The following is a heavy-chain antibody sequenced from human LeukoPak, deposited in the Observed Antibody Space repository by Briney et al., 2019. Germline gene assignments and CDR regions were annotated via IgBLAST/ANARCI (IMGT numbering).Heavy chain of an antibody. Sequence: KPGGSLRLSCTTSGFNFRAYWMGWVRQAPGKGLEWVSYISNSGTTICYADSVKGRFTISRDNAKTSLSLQMNSLRAEDTAVYYCARDNRYCTTTSCYSHYYFDYWGQGTLVTVSS. J-gene: IGHJ4*02. CDR1: GFNFRAYW. CDR3: ARDNRYCTTTSCYSHYYFDY. CDR2: ISNSGTTI. V-gene: IGHV3-11*04. D-gene: IGHD2-2*01.